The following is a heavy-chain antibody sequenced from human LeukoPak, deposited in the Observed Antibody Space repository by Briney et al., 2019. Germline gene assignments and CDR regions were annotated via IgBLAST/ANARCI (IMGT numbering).Heavy chain of an antibody. V-gene: IGHV1-58*01. CDR2: IVVGSGNT. CDR1: GFTFTSSA. Sequence: GASVKVSCKASGFTFTSSAVQWVRQARGQRLEWIGWIVVGSGNTNYAQKFQERVTITRDMSTSTAYMELSSLRSEATAVYYCARDFGSGIYCGGDCYGGYWGQGTLVTVSS. J-gene: IGHJ4*02. D-gene: IGHD2-21*01. CDR3: ARDFGSGIYCGGDCYGGY.